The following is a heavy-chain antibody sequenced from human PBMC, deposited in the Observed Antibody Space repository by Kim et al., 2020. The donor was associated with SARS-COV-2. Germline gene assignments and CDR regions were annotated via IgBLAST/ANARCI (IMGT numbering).Heavy chain of an antibody. D-gene: IGHD6-6*01. CDR1: GFTFSSYS. Sequence: GGSLRLSCAASGFTFSSYSMNWVRQAPGKGLEWVSSISSSSSYIYYADSVKGRFTISRDNAKNSLYLQMNSLRAEDTAVYYCASPSSSDYYYYYMDVWGKGTTVTVSS. CDR3: ASPSSSDYYYYYMDV. V-gene: IGHV3-21*01. CDR2: ISSSSSYI. J-gene: IGHJ6*03.